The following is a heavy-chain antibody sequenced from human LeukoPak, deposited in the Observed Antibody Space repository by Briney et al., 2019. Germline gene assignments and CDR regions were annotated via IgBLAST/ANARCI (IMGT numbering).Heavy chain of an antibody. J-gene: IGHJ4*02. Sequence: QSGGSLRLSCAASGFTFSNYAMAWVRQAPGKGLEWVSGIRGSGGTPYYADSVKGRFTISRDNSKNTLYLQMNSLRAEDTAAYYCAKAVGYSGYQSFDYWGQGTLVTVSS. CDR2: IRGSGGTP. V-gene: IGHV3-23*01. CDR1: GFTFSNYA. CDR3: AKAVGYSGYQSFDY. D-gene: IGHD5-12*01.